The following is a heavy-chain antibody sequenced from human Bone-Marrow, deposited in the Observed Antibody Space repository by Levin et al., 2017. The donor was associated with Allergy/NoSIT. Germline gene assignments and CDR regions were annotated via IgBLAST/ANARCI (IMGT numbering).Heavy chain of an antibody. CDR3: TRGQGFGELSLDY. CDR2: IRSKAYGGTT. V-gene: IGHV3-49*04. CDR1: GFTFGDYA. D-gene: IGHD3-10*01. Sequence: GGSLRLSCTASGFTFGDYAMSWVRQAPGKGLEWVGFIRSKAYGGTTEYAASVKGRFTISRDDSKSIAYLQMNSLKTEDTAVYYCTRGQGFGELSLDYWGQGTLVTVSS. J-gene: IGHJ4*02.